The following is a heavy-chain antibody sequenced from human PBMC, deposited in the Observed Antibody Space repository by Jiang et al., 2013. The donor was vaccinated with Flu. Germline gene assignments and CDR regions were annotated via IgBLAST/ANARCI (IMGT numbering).Heavy chain of an antibody. CDR3: ARDAAELDFWSGWNHSTNLFDY. CDR2: ISAYNGNT. CDR1: GYTFTSYG. D-gene: IGHD3-3*01. J-gene: IGHJ4*02. V-gene: IGHV1-18*01. Sequence: GAEVKKPGASVKVSCKASGYTFTSYGISWVRQAPGQGLEWMGWISAYNGNTNYAQKLQGRVTMTTDTSTSTAYMELRSLRSDDTAVYYCARDAAELDFWSGWNHSTNLFDYWGQGTLVTVSS.